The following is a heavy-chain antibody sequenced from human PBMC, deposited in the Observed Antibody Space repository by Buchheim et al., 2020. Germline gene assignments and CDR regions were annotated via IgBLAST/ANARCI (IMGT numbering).Heavy chain of an antibody. D-gene: IGHD3-16*02. V-gene: IGHV3-23*01. CDR1: GFTFSSYA. Sequence: EVQLLESGGGLVQPGGSLRLSCAASGFTFSSYAMSWVRQAPGKGLEWVSAVSGSGGSTFYADSVKGRFTVSRDNSKNTVYLPMNSLRAADTAIYYCAKVLSRRYFDYWGQGTL. CDR3: AKVLSRRYFDY. CDR2: VSGSGGST. J-gene: IGHJ4*02.